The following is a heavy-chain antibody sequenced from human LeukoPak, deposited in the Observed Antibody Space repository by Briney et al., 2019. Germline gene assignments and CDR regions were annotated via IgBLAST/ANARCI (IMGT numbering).Heavy chain of an antibody. J-gene: IGHJ4*02. D-gene: IGHD6-19*01. V-gene: IGHV1-69*13. Sequence: ASVKVSCKASGGTFSSYAISWVRQAPGQGLEWMGGIIPIFGTANYAQKFQGRVTITADESTSTAYMELSSLRSDDTAVYYCARDSSGYSSGWYPDYWGQGTLVTVSS. CDR1: GGTFSSYA. CDR2: IIPIFGTA. CDR3: ARDSSGYSSGWYPDY.